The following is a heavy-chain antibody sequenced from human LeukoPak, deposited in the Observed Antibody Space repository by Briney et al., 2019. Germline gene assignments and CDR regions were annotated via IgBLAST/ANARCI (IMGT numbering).Heavy chain of an antibody. Sequence: GGSLRLSCAASGFTFSSYWMHWVRQAPGKGLVWVSRINSDGSSTSYADSVKGRFTISRDNAKNSLYLQMNSLRPEDTALYYCARAEGYSSGWYDYWGQGTLVTVSS. CDR1: GFTFSSYW. CDR3: ARAEGYSSGWYDY. V-gene: IGHV3-74*01. J-gene: IGHJ4*02. D-gene: IGHD6-19*01. CDR2: INSDGSST.